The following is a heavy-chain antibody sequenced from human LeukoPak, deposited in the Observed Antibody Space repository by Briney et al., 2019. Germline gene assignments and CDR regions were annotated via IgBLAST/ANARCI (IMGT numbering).Heavy chain of an antibody. CDR2: IAHDESQK. V-gene: IGHV3-30*18. CDR3: AKDLGDSSSWYLDY. Sequence: GGSLRLSCAASGFTFGTYVMHWVRQAPGKGLEWVAVIAHDESQKFYADSVKGRFTISRDNSKNTLYLQMNSLRTEDTAVYSCAKDLGDSSSWYLDYWGRGTLVTVPS. D-gene: IGHD6-13*01. CDR1: GFTFGTYV. J-gene: IGHJ4*02.